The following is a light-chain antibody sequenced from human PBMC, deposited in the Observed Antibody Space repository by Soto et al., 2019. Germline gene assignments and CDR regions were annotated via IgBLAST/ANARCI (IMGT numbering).Light chain of an antibody. J-gene: IGKJ1*01. CDR1: QSINNNY. CDR2: GAS. CDR3: QQYGGSPRT. Sequence: EILLTQSPGTLSLSPGERATLSCRASQSINNNYLAWYQQKRGQAPRLLVYGASSRATGIPDRFSGSGSGTDFTLTISRLEPEDFAVYYCQQYGGSPRTFGQGTKVEIK. V-gene: IGKV3-20*01.